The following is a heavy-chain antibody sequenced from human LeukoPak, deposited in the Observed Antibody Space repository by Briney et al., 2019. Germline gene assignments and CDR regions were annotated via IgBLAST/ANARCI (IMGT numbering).Heavy chain of an antibody. CDR3: ARDCGGHCYSGFDY. J-gene: IGHJ4*02. Sequence: GGSLRLSCAASGFTFSDYYMAWIRQAPGKGLEYISHISASGSTIHYGDSVKGRFTIFRDDARNSVYLQMTSLRAEDTATYFCARDCGGHCYSGFDYRGQGALVTVSS. CDR2: ISASGSTI. V-gene: IGHV3-11*04. CDR1: GFTFSDYY. D-gene: IGHD2-21*02.